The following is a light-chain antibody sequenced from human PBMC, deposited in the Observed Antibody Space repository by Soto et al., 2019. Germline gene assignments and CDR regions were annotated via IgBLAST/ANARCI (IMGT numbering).Light chain of an antibody. CDR3: QQRSTPIT. CDR2: DAS. Sequence: EIVLTQSPATLSLSPGERATLSCRASQSVSSYLAWYQQKPGQAPRLLIYDASNWATGIPARFSGSGSGTDFTLTISSLEPEDFAVYYCQQRSTPITFGPGTKVDIK. CDR1: QSVSSY. J-gene: IGKJ3*01. V-gene: IGKV3-11*01.